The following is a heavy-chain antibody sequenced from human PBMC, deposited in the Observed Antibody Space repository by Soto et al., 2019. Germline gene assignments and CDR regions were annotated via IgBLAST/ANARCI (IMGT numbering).Heavy chain of an antibody. D-gene: IGHD6-19*01. J-gene: IGHJ4*02. CDR2: IDNDGTHT. Sequence: EVQLVESGGGLVQPGGSLRLSCAASGFPFTGNWLHWVRQAPGKGLVWVSRIDNDGTHTNYAESVKGRFTISRDNAKNTLYLQMNSLRTEDTAVYYCVRTGAGFSFGNWGRGTLVTVSS. CDR3: VRTGAGFSFGN. CDR1: GFPFTGNW. V-gene: IGHV3-74*01.